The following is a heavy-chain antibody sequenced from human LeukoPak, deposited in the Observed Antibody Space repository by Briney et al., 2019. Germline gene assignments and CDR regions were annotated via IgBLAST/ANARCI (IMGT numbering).Heavy chain of an antibody. CDR3: ARPIYYYGSGSFAY. CDR1: GGSFSGYY. D-gene: IGHD3-10*01. J-gene: IGHJ4*02. CDR2: INHSGST. Sequence: PSETLSLTCAVYGGSFSGYYWSWIRQPPGKGLEWIGEINHSGSTNYNPPLKSRVTISVDTSKNQFSLKLSSVTAADTAVYYCARPIYYYGSGSFAYWGQGTLVTVSS. V-gene: IGHV4-34*01.